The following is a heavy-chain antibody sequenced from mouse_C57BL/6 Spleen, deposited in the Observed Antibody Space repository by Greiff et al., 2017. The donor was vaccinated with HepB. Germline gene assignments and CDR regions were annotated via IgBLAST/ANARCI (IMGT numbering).Heavy chain of an antibody. CDR2: ISSGSSTI. CDR1: GFTFSDYG. Sequence: EVKLVESGGGLVKPGGSLKLSCAASGFTFSDYGMHWVRQAPEKGLEWVAYISSGSSTIYYADTVKGRFTISRDNAKNTLFLQMTSLRSEDTAMYYCARRDYSNFLDYWGQGTTLTVSS. V-gene: IGHV5-17*01. J-gene: IGHJ2*01. D-gene: IGHD2-5*01. CDR3: ARRDYSNFLDY.